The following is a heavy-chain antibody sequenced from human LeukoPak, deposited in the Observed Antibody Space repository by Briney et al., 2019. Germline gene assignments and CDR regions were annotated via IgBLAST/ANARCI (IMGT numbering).Heavy chain of an antibody. CDR2: INHSGST. V-gene: IGHV4-34*01. J-gene: IGHJ4*02. Sequence: SETLSLTCAVYGGSFSGYYWSWIRQPPGKGLEWIGEINHSGSTNYNPSLKSRVTISVDTSKNQFSLKLSSVTAADTAVYYCARREGGSYWGRMAFDYWGQGTLVTVSS. D-gene: IGHD1-26*01. CDR3: ARREGGSYWGRMAFDY. CDR1: GGSFSGYY.